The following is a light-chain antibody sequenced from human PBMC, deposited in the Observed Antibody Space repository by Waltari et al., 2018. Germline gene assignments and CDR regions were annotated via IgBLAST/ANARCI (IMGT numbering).Light chain of an antibody. J-gene: IGLJ1*01. V-gene: IGLV3-21*01. Sequence: SYVLTQPPSVSVAPGKTARISCGEDNIGSASVHWYQQKPGQAPVLVMYYDTNRPSGIPERFSGSNSGNTATLTISRVEAGDEADYYCQVWDSGANQYVFGTGTKVTVL. CDR1: NIGSAS. CDR3: QVWDSGANQYV. CDR2: YDT.